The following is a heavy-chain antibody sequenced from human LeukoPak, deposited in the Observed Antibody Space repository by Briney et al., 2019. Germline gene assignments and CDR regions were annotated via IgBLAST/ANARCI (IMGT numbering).Heavy chain of an antibody. CDR1: GYTFTELS. Sequence: ASVTVSCKVSGYTFTELSMHWVRQAPGRGLEWMGGFDPEDRKTIYAQKFQGRVTMTEDTSTDTAYMELSSLKSEDTAVYYCAKGGSSWSVYFDLWGRGTLVTVSS. CDR3: AKGGSSWSVYFDL. J-gene: IGHJ2*01. V-gene: IGHV1-24*01. CDR2: FDPEDRKT. D-gene: IGHD6-13*01.